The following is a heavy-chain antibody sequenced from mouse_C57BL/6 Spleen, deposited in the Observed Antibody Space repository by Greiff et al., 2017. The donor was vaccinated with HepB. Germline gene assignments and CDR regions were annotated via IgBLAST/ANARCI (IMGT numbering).Heavy chain of an antibody. D-gene: IGHD1-1*01. V-gene: IGHV1-26*01. CDR2: INPNNGGT. Sequence: VQLQQSGPELVKPGASVKISCKASGYTFTDYYMNWVKQSHGKSLEWIGDINPNNGGTSYNQKFKGKATLTVDQSSSTAYMELRSLTSEDSAVYYCARRDYYGSSWEAMDYWGQGTSVTVSS. CDR1: GYTFTDYY. J-gene: IGHJ4*01. CDR3: ARRDYYGSSWEAMDY.